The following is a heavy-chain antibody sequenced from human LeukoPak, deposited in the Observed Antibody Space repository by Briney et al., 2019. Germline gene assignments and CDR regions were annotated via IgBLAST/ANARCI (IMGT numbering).Heavy chain of an antibody. CDR1: GFNFSSYA. V-gene: IGHV3-23*01. CDR3: AKEKDSSGYFDY. Sequence: PGGSLRLSCAASGFNFSSYAMSWVRQAPGKGLGWGSAISGSGGGTYYADSVKGRFTISRDNSKNTLYLQMNSLRAEDTAVYFCAKEKDSSGYFDYWGQGILVTVSS. CDR2: ISGSGGGT. D-gene: IGHD3-22*01. J-gene: IGHJ4*02.